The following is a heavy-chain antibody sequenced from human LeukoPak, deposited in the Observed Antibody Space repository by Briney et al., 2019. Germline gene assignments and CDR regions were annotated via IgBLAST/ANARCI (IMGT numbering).Heavy chain of an antibody. J-gene: IGHJ4*02. D-gene: IGHD2-2*01. V-gene: IGHV4-30-4*01. CDR3: ARVIRGYCSSTSCSPYFDY. Sequence: SQTLSLTCTVSGGSISSGDYYWSWIRQPPGKGLEWIGYIYYSGSTYYNTSLKSRVTISVDTSKNQFSLKLSSVTAADTAVYYCARVIRGYCSSTSCSPYFDYWGQGTLVTVSS. CDR2: IYYSGST. CDR1: GGSISSGDYY.